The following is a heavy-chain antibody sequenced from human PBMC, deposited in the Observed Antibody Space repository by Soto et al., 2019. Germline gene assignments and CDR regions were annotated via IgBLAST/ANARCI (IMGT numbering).Heavy chain of an antibody. J-gene: IGHJ6*02. CDR1: GFTFSSYW. Sequence: SLLLSWSASGFTFSSYWMSWVRQAPGKGLEWVANIKQDGSEKYYVDSVKGRFTISRDNAKNSLYLQMNSLRAEDTAVYYCARWFGAVIIPGRDYGMDVCRQWSTVTVSS. CDR3: ARWFGAVIIPGRDYGMDV. CDR2: IKQDGSEK. D-gene: IGHD3-3*01. V-gene: IGHV3-7*03.